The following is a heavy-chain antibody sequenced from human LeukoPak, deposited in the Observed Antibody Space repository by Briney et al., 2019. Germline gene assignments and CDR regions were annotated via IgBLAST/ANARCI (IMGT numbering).Heavy chain of an antibody. J-gene: IGHJ3*02. CDR1: GYTFTSYG. CDR3: ARLSPSTYYYDSSYAFDI. Sequence: ASVKVSCTASGYTFTSYGISWVRQAPGQGLEWMGWISAYNGNTNYAQKLQGRVTMTTDTSTSTAYMELRSLRSDDTAVYYCARLSPSTYYYDSSYAFDIWGQGTMVTVSS. D-gene: IGHD3-22*01. CDR2: ISAYNGNT. V-gene: IGHV1-18*01.